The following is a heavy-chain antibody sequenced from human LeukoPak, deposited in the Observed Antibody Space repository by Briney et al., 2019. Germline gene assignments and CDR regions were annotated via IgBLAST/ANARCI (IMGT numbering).Heavy chain of an antibody. J-gene: IGHJ6*03. Sequence: GGSLRLSCAASGFTFSSYSMNWVRQAPGKGLEWVSSISSSSSYIYYADSVKGRFTISRDNAKNSLYLKMNSLRAEDTAVYYCARSRITMVRGVNPYYYYYMDVWGKGTTVTVSS. CDR3: ARSRITMVRGVNPYYYYYMDV. V-gene: IGHV3-21*01. CDR1: GFTFSSYS. D-gene: IGHD3-10*01. CDR2: ISSSSSYI.